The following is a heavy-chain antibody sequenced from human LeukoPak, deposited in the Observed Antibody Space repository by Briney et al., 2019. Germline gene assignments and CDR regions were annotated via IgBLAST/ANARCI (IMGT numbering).Heavy chain of an antibody. Sequence: GESLKISCKASGYTFTNYWIGWVRQMPGKGLEWMGIIYPGDSDTRYSPSFRGQVIISADKSIRTAYLQWTSLKTSDTAMYYCARHTGEGSHFQHWGQGSLVTVSS. CDR2: IYPGDSDT. CDR3: ARHTGEGSHFQH. D-gene: IGHD3-16*01. CDR1: GYTFTNYW. J-gene: IGHJ1*01. V-gene: IGHV5-51*01.